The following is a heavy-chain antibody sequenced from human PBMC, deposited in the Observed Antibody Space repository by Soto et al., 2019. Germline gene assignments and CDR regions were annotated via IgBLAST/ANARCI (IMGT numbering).Heavy chain of an antibody. CDR2: ISGSGGST. Sequence: PGGSLRLSCAASGFTFSSYDMSWVRQAPGKGLEWVSAISGSGGSTYYADSVKGRLTISRDNSRNTLFLQVSSLKAEDTAVYHCARSTFLDVWGRGTTVTVSS. CDR3: ARSTFLDV. J-gene: IGHJ6*04. D-gene: IGHD1-26*01. V-gene: IGHV3-23*01. CDR1: GFTFSSYD.